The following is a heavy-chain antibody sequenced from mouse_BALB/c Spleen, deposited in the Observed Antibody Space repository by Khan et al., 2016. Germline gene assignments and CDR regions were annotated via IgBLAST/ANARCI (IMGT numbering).Heavy chain of an antibody. CDR1: GYTFTDYA. CDR3: ARGATVVVDY. Sequence: QVQLQQSGAELVRPGVSVKISCKGSGYTFTDYAMHWVKQSHAKSLEWIGVISTYYGDASYNQKFKGKATMTVDKSSSTAYMELARLTSEESAIYYCARGATVVVDYWGQGTTLTVSS. CDR2: ISTYYGDA. D-gene: IGHD1-1*01. J-gene: IGHJ2*01. V-gene: IGHV1S137*01.